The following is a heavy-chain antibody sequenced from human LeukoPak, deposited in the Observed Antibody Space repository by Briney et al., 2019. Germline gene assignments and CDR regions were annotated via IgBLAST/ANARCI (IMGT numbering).Heavy chain of an antibody. J-gene: IGHJ3*02. CDR2: VYYSGST. CDR3: ATFRLGIGDAFDI. CDR1: GGSISSYY. D-gene: IGHD7-27*01. V-gene: IGHV4-59*12. Sequence: SETLSLTCTVSGGSISSYYWSWIRQPPGKGLEWIGYVYYSGSTNYNPSLKSRVTISVDTSKNQFSLKLSSVTAADTAVYYCATFRLGIGDAFDIWGQGTMVTVSS.